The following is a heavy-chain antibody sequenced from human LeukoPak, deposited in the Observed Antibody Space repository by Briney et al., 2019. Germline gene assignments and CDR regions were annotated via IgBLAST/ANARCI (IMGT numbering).Heavy chain of an antibody. CDR2: MNPNNGHT. Sequence: ASVKVSCKASGYTFTGYDINWVRQATGQGLEWMGWMNPNNGHTGYVQKFQGRVTITRNTSISTAYMELSSLRSEDTAVYYCARGLLSGSYYNYWGQGTLVTVSS. J-gene: IGHJ4*02. CDR1: GYTFTGYD. D-gene: IGHD1-26*01. V-gene: IGHV1-8*01. CDR3: ARGLLSGSYYNY.